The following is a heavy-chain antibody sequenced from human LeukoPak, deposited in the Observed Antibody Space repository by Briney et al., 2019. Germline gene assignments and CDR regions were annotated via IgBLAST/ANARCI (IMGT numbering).Heavy chain of an antibody. V-gene: IGHV4-39*01. CDR2: VYYSGTT. CDR3: ASFRYSYGYRDY. D-gene: IGHD5-18*01. J-gene: IGHJ4*02. Sequence: SETLSLICTVSGGSISGSSYYWGWIRQPPGKGLEWIGNVYYSGTTYYSPSLKSRVTISVDTSKNQFSLKLSSVTAADTAVYYCASFRYSYGYRDYWGQGTLVTVSS. CDR1: GGSISGSSYY.